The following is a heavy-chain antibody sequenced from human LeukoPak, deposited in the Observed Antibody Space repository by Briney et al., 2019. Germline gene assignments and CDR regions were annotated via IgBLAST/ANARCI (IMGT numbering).Heavy chain of an antibody. V-gene: IGHV3-23*01. D-gene: IGHD2-8*01. J-gene: IGHJ4*02. CDR1: GFTFSTYA. CDR2: ISSAGGST. CDR3: HPLAFVTN. Sequence: GGSLRLSCAASGFTFSTYAMSWVRLAPGKGLEWVSAISSAGGSTYYADSVKGRFTISRDSSKSTLFLQMNSLRAEDTAVYYCHPLAFVTNWGQGTLVTVSS.